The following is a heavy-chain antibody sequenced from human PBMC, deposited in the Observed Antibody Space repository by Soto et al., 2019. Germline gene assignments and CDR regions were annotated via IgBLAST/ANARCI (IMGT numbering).Heavy chain of an antibody. D-gene: IGHD1-7*01. CDR2: INSDGTRI. CDR1: GFSFRNSA. CDR3: ARAGDWNYVQDF. Sequence: PGGSLRLSCAASGFSFRNSAIHWVRQAPGKGLVWVARINSDGTRINYADSVKGRFTISRDNAKNTVFLQMNSLRDEDSAVYFCARAGDWNYVQDFWGQGTLVTVSS. V-gene: IGHV3-74*01. J-gene: IGHJ4*02.